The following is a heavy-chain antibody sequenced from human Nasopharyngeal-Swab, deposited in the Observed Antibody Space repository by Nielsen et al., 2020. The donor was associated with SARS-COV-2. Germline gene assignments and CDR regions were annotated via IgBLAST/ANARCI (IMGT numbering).Heavy chain of an antibody. D-gene: IGHD3-22*01. Sequence: ASVKVSCKASGYTFTGYYMHWVRQAPGQGLEWMGWINPNSGGTNYAQKFQGRVTMTRDTSISTAYMELSRLRSDDTAVYYCARDISGITMIVGSWGQGTLVTVPS. CDR1: GYTFTGYY. CDR2: INPNSGGT. V-gene: IGHV1-2*02. CDR3: ARDISGITMIVGS. J-gene: IGHJ4*02.